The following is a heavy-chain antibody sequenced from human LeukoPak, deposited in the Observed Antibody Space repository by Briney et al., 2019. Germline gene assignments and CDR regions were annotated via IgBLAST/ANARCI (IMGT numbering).Heavy chain of an antibody. CDR1: GFTFSSYG. Sequence: GGSLRLSCAASGFTFSSYGMHWVRQAPGKGLEWVAFIRYDGSNKYYADSVKGRFTISRDNSKNTLYLQMNSLRAEDTAVYYCARDIAVAAHFDYWGQGTLATVSS. J-gene: IGHJ4*02. CDR2: IRYDGSNK. V-gene: IGHV3-30*02. D-gene: IGHD6-19*01. CDR3: ARDIAVAAHFDY.